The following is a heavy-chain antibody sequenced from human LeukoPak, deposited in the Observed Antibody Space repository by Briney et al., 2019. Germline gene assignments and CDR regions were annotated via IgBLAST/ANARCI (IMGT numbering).Heavy chain of an antibody. Sequence: SETLSLTCTVSGGSISTYYWSWIRQPPGKGLEWVGHIYYSGSTNYNPSLKSRVTISVDTSKNQFSLKLTSVTAADTAVYYCARSRDGYNIGSWGQGTLVTVSS. D-gene: IGHD5-24*01. V-gene: IGHV4-59*01. CDR1: GGSISTYY. J-gene: IGHJ4*02. CDR2: IYYSGST. CDR3: ARSRDGYNIGS.